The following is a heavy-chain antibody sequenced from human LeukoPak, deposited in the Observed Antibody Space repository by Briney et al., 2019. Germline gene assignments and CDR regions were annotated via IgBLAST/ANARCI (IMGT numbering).Heavy chain of an antibody. D-gene: IGHD6-13*01. CDR3: ARPCIPTAAGTQLHY. J-gene: IGHJ4*02. V-gene: IGHV5-51*01. Sequence: GESLKTSCNGSGTRFTSHCIGLGPQMPRKGLEWMVGIYPCDSDTRYSTPCQGPVPISADKSISTAYLPWSSPKAPDPAMYYCARPCIPTAAGTQLHYWGQGTLVTVSS. CDR1: GTRFTSHC. CDR2: IYPCDSDT.